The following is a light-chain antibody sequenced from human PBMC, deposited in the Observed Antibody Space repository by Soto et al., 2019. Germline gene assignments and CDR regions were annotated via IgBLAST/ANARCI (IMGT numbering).Light chain of an antibody. Sequence: EIVLTQSPGTLSLSPGERATLSCRASQYINTRLAWYQHRPGQAPRLLIYQTSIRAAGIPARFSASGSGTDLTLTITDVKPEDFALYYCHQRQSWPRTFGQGTKVDI. CDR2: QTS. V-gene: IGKV3-11*01. J-gene: IGKJ1*01. CDR3: HQRQSWPRT. CDR1: QYINTR.